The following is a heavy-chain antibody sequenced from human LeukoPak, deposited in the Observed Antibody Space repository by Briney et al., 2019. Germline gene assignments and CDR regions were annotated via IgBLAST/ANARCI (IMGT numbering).Heavy chain of an antibody. CDR1: GGSISSHY. CDR3: ARGYTPWNYWFDP. CDR2: IYYSGST. D-gene: IGHD1-7*01. J-gene: IGHJ5*02. Sequence: SETLSLTCTVSGGSISSHYWSWIRQPPGKGLEWIGCIYYSGSTNYNPSLKSRVTISVDTSKNQFSLKLSSVTAADTAVYYCARGYTPWNYWFDPWGQGTLVTVTS. V-gene: IGHV4-59*11.